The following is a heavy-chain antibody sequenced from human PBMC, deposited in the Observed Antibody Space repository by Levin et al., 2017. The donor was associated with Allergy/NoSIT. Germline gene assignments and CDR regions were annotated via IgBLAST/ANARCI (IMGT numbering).Heavy chain of an antibody. CDR2: IKSETDGGAT. J-gene: IGHJ4*02. V-gene: IGHV3-15*07. CDR3: SLQYLDY. Sequence: GESLKISCAASGFTFSNTWMNWVRQAPGKGLEWVGRIKSETDGGATDYAAPVKGRFTISRDDSRNTLYLEMNSLRTEDTAVYYCSLQYLDYWGQGTLVSVSS. CDR1: GFTFSNTW. D-gene: IGHD3-16*02.